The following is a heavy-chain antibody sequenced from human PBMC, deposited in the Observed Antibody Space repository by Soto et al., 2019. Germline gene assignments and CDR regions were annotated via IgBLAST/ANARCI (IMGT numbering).Heavy chain of an antibody. J-gene: IGHJ5*02. CDR1: GYTFTGYY. Sequence: QVQLVQSGAEVKKPGASVKVSCKASGYTFTGYYMHWVRQAPGQGLEWMGWINPNSGGTNYAQKFQGRVTMTRDTSISTAYMELSRLRSDVTAVYYCARSGTLSSSWSNWFDPWGQGTLVTVSS. CDR3: ARSGTLSSSWSNWFDP. V-gene: IGHV1-2*02. D-gene: IGHD6-13*01. CDR2: INPNSGGT.